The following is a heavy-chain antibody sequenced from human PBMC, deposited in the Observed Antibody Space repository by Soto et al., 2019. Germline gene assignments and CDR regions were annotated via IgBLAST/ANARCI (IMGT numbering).Heavy chain of an antibody. V-gene: IGHV4-31*03. J-gene: IGHJ4*02. CDR2: IYYSGST. CDR3: ARELRLVLSPHYYFDY. D-gene: IGHD6-19*01. CDR1: GGSISSGGYY. Sequence: PAETLSLTCTVSGGSISSGGYYWSWIRQHPGKGLEWIGYIYYSGSTYYNPSLKSRVTISVDTSKNQFSLKLSSVTAADTAVYYCARELRLVLSPHYYFDYWGQGTLVTVSS.